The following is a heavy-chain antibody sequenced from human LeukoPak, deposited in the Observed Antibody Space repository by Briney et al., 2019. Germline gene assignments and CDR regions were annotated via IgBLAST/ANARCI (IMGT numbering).Heavy chain of an antibody. CDR3: ARDSCSGGSCYLDY. V-gene: IGHV1-2*02. Sequence: ASVQVSCKASGYTFTGYYMHWVRQAPGQGLEWMGWINSNSGDTNYAQKFQGRVTMTRDTSISTAYMELSRLRSDDTAVYYCARDSCSGGSCYLDYWGQGTLVTVSS. D-gene: IGHD2-15*01. CDR2: INSNSGDT. CDR1: GYTFTGYY. J-gene: IGHJ4*02.